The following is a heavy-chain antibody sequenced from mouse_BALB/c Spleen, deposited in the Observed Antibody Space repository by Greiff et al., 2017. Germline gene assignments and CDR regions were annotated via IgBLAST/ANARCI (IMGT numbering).Heavy chain of an antibody. V-gene: IGHV5-4*02. Sequence: EVHLVDSGGGLVKPGGSLKLSCAASGFTFSDYYMYWVRQTPEKRLEWVATISDGGSYTYYPDSVKGRFTISRDNAKNNLYLQMSSLKSEDTAMYYCARDRALLRPWYFDVWGAGTTVTVSS. D-gene: IGHD1-2*01. CDR3: ARDRALLRPWYFDV. CDR2: ISDGGSYT. J-gene: IGHJ1*01. CDR1: GFTFSDYY.